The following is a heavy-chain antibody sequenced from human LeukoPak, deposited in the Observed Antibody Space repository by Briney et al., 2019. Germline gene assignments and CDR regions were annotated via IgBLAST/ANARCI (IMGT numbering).Heavy chain of an antibody. D-gene: IGHD6-19*01. V-gene: IGHV3-21*01. J-gene: IGHJ3*02. CDR2: ISGSTTDI. CDR3: ARVIGQWLPTGAFDI. CDR1: GFTFTAYT. Sequence: GGSLRLSCAASGFTFTAYTINWVRQAPGKGLEWVSYISGSTTDIYYADSVKGRFTISRDNSKNTLYLQMNSLRAEDTAVYYCARVIGQWLPTGAFDIWGQGTMVTVSS.